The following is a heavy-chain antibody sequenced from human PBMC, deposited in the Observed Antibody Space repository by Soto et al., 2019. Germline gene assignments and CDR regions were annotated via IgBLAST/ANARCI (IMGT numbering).Heavy chain of an antibody. Sequence: EVQLVESGGGLVKPGGSLRLSCAASGFTFSSYSMNWVRQAPGKVLEWVSSISSSSSYIYYADSVKGRFTISRDNAKNSLYLQMNSLRAEDTAVYYCARDAKYCSGGSCSPKGLDYWGQGTLVTVSS. CDR2: ISSSSSYI. D-gene: IGHD2-15*01. V-gene: IGHV3-21*01. J-gene: IGHJ4*02. CDR1: GFTFSSYS. CDR3: ARDAKYCSGGSCSPKGLDY.